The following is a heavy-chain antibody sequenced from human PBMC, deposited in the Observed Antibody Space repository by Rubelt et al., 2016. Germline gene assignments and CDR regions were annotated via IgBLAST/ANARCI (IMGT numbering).Heavy chain of an antibody. V-gene: IGHV4-61*05. CDR2: IYYSGST. D-gene: IGHD3-22*01. J-gene: IGHJ4*02. Sequence: QLQLQESGPGLVKPSETLSLTCTVSGGSISSSSYYWGWIRQPPGKGLEWIGYIYYSGSTNYNPSLKSRVTISVDTSKNQFSLKLSSVTAADTAVYYCARYDSSGYNFDYWGQGTLVTVSS. CDR1: GGSISSSSYY. CDR3: ARYDSSGYNFDY.